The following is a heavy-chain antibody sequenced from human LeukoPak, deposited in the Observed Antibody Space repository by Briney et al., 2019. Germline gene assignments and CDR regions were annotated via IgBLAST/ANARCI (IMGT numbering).Heavy chain of an antibody. CDR3: ASIPYYYDSSGKYAGPFDY. J-gene: IGHJ4*02. V-gene: IGHV4-34*01. Sequence: PSETLSLTCVVYGGSFSGYYWIWIRQPPGKGLEWIGEINHSGSTSYNPSLKSRVTISVDTSKNQFSLKLSSVTAADTAVYYCASIPYYYDSSGKYAGPFDYWGQGTLVTVSS. CDR2: INHSGST. CDR1: GGSFSGYY. D-gene: IGHD3-22*01.